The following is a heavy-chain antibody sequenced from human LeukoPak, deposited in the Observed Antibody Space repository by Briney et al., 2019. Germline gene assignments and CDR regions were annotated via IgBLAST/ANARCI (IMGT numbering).Heavy chain of an antibody. CDR1: GFTFSRFW. CDR2: IKPDGSEK. V-gene: IGHV3-7*04. J-gene: IGHJ4*02. Sequence: AGGSLRLSCAASGFTFSRFWMGWVRQAPGEGLEWVANIKPDGSEKNYGDSVRGRFTISRDNARNSLSLQMNSLRAEDTAVYYCARENYFDYWGQGTLVTVSS. CDR3: ARENYFDY.